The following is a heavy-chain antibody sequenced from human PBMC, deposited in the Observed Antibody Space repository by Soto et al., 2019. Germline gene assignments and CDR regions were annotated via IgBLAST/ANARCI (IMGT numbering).Heavy chain of an antibody. V-gene: IGHV5-51*01. CDR3: ARRGDTTHFWSCFDY. J-gene: IGHJ4*02. Sequence: EVQLVQSGAAVRKPGESLKISCKVSGYNFTDYWIGWVRQMPGKGLEWMGIIYPGDSDTRYSPSFQGQVTISADKSISTAYRQWSSVKASDTARYYLARRGDTTHFWSCFDYWGQGSLVTVSS. CDR1: GYNFTDYW. CDR2: IYPGDSDT. D-gene: IGHD2-8*02.